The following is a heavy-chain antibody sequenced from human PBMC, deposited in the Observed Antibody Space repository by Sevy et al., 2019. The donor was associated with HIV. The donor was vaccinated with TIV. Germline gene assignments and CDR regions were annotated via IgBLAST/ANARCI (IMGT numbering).Heavy chain of an antibody. CDR3: AREGCTKPHDY. Sequence: GGSLRLSCAASGFTFSKYSMSWVRQPPGKGLEWVSTLSFGCGEINYADSVKGRFTISRDNSKSSVYLQMNNLGPEDTAVYYCAREGCTKPHDYWGQGTLVTVLL. CDR2: LSFGCGEI. CDR1: GFTFSKYS. V-gene: IGHV3-23*01. J-gene: IGHJ4*02. D-gene: IGHD2-8*01.